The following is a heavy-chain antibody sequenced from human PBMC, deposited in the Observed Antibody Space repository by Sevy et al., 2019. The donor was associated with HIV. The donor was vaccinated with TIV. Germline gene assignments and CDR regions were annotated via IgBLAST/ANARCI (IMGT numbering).Heavy chain of an antibody. Sequence: GGSLRLSCAASGFSFSDYYWGWIRQAPGKGLEWVSHISPSAKTTYYADSVEGRFTISRDNAKKSLYLQMSGLRAEDTAVYYCEGGKYWFDPWGQGTLVTVSS. V-gene: IGHV3-11*04. J-gene: IGHJ5*02. CDR2: ISPSAKTT. CDR3: EGGKYWFDP. CDR1: GFSFSDYY.